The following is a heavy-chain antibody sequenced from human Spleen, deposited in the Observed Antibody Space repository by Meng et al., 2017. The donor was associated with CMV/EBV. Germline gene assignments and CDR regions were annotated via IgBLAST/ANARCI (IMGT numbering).Heavy chain of an antibody. CDR3: AKAYNFCCDY. D-gene: IGHD1-1*01. CDR2: IRYDGSNK. J-gene: IGHJ4*02. Sequence: LSLTCAASGFTLSNSGMHWVRQAPGKGLEWVALIRYDGSNKYYADSVKGRFTISRDNSKNTLYLQLSSLRAEDTAVYYCAKAYNFCCDYWGQGTLVTVSS. CDR1: GFTLSNSG. V-gene: IGHV3-30*02.